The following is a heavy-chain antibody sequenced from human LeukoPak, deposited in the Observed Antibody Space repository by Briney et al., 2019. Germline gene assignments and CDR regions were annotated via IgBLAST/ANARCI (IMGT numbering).Heavy chain of an antibody. D-gene: IGHD3-10*01. Sequence: GRSLRLSCAASGFTFSSYAMHWVRQAPGKGLEWGEVISYDGSNKYYADSVKGRFTISRDNSKNTLYLQMNSLRAEDTAVYYCARDDYGSGSYDLDYWGQGTLVTVSS. CDR1: GFTFSSYA. CDR2: ISYDGSNK. CDR3: ARDDYGSGSYDLDY. J-gene: IGHJ4*02. V-gene: IGHV3-30*04.